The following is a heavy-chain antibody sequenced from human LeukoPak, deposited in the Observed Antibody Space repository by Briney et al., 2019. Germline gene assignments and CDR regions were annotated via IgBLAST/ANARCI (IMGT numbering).Heavy chain of an antibody. D-gene: IGHD3-22*01. Sequence: GGSLGLSCAASGFTFSSYGMHWVRQAPGKGLEWVAVIWYDGSNKYYADSVKGRFTISRDNSKNTLYLQMNSLRAEDTAVYYCAKDAHSSGYYPLPDYWGQGTLVTVSS. CDR2: IWYDGSNK. CDR1: GFTFSSYG. V-gene: IGHV3-33*06. CDR3: AKDAHSSGYYPLPDY. J-gene: IGHJ4*02.